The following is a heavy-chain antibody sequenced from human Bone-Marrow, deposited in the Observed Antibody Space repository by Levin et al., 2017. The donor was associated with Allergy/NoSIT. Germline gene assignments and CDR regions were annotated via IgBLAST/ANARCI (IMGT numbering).Heavy chain of an antibody. J-gene: IGHJ6*02. CDR2: ISYDGRSK. V-gene: IGHV3-30*03. D-gene: IGHD6-19*01. CDR3: ASCKGHSGWSYNYSGVDV. Sequence: GGSLRLSCAASGFTFSSYGIHWVRQAPGKGLEWVALISYDGRSKYYADSVKGRFTISRDISMNTLFLQMTSLRAEDTAVYYCASCKGHSGWSYNYSGVDVWGQGTTVTVSS. CDR1: GFTFSSYG.